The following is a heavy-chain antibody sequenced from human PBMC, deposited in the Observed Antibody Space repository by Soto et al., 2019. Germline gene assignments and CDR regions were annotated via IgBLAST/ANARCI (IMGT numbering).Heavy chain of an antibody. CDR1: GFTVSSNY. V-gene: IGHV3-53*01. Sequence: GGSLRLSCAASGFTVSSNYMSWVRQAPGKGLEWVSVIYSGGSTYYADSVKGRFTISRDNSKNTLYLQMNSLRAEDTAVYYCARGMRKAAAAPMDVWGQGTTVTVSS. J-gene: IGHJ6*02. CDR2: IYSGGST. D-gene: IGHD6-13*01. CDR3: ARGMRKAAAAPMDV.